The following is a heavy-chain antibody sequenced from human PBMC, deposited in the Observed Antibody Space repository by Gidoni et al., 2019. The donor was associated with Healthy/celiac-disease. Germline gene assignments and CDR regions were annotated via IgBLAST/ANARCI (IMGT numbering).Heavy chain of an antibody. Sequence: VQLVQSGAEVKKPGSSVKVSCKASGGTFSSYAISWVRQAPGQGLEWMGGIIPIFGTANYAQKFQGRVTITADESTSTAYMELSSLRSEDTAVYYCARGLIVVVIRNYYYGMDVWGQGTTVTVSS. CDR1: GGTFSSYA. J-gene: IGHJ6*02. CDR3: ARGLIVVVIRNYYYGMDV. V-gene: IGHV1-69*01. D-gene: IGHD3-22*01. CDR2: IIPIFGTA.